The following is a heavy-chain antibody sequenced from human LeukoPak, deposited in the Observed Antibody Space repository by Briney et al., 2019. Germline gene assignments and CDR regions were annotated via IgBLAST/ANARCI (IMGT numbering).Heavy chain of an antibody. CDR3: ARGRRAARSFYY. D-gene: IGHD3-10*01. J-gene: IGHJ4*02. CDR1: GGSISSGGYS. V-gene: IGHV4-30-2*01. Sequence: SQTLSLTCAVSGGSISSGGYSWSWIRQPPGKGLEWIGYIYHSGSTNYNPSLKSRVTISVDTSKNQFSLKLSSVTAADTAVYYCARGRRAARSFYYWGQGTLVTVSS. CDR2: IYHSGST.